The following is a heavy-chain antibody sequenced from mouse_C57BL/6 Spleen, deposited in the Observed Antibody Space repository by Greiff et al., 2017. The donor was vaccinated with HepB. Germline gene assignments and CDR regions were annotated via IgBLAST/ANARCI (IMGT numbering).Heavy chain of an antibody. CDR2: IHPNSGST. Sequence: VQLQQPGAELVKPGASVKLSCKASGYTFTSYWMHWVKQRPGQGLEWIGMIHPNSGSTNYNEKFKSKATLTVDKSSSTAYMQLSSLASEDSAVYYCARGGDSSGWNYWGQGTTLTVSS. V-gene: IGHV1-64*01. J-gene: IGHJ2*01. D-gene: IGHD3-2*02. CDR1: GYTFTSYW. CDR3: ARGGDSSGWNY.